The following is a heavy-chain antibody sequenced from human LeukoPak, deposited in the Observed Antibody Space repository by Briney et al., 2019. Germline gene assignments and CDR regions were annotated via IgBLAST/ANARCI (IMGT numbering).Heavy chain of an antibody. CDR3: ARNRFGGGPPYYGMDV. D-gene: IGHD3-10*01. J-gene: IGHJ6*02. V-gene: IGHV3-66*01. CDR1: GFTFDDYA. CDR2: IYSGGST. Sequence: GGSLRPSCAASGFTFDDYAMHWVRQAPGKGLEWVSVIYSGGSTYYADSVKGRFTISRDNSKNTLYLQMNSLRAEDTAVYYCARNRFGGGPPYYGMDVWGQGTTVTVSS.